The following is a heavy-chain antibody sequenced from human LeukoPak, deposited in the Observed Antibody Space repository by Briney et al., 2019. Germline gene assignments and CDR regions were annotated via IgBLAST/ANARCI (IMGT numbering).Heavy chain of an antibody. CDR2: IIPILGIA. D-gene: IGHD3-10*01. CDR1: GYTFTSYG. Sequence: RASVKVSCKASGYTFTSYGISWVRQAPGQGLEWMGWIIPILGIANYAQKFQGRVTITADKSTSTAYMELSSLRSEDTAVYYCASAGGRMVRGDDDYWGQGTLVTVSS. V-gene: IGHV1-69*10. J-gene: IGHJ4*02. CDR3: ASAGGRMVRGDDDY.